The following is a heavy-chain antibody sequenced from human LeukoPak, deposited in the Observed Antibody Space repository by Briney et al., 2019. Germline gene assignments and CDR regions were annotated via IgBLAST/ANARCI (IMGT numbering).Heavy chain of an antibody. CDR3: ATDSAVTMVRGVIIPDGKFDY. Sequence: ASVKVSCKASGYTFTGYYMHWVRQAPGQGLEWMGWINPNNGGTNYAQKFQGRVTMTRDTSISTAYMELSSLRSDDTAVYYCATDSAVTMVRGVIIPDGKFDYGSQGSLVTVPS. J-gene: IGHJ4*02. D-gene: IGHD3-10*01. V-gene: IGHV1-2*02. CDR2: INPNNGGT. CDR1: GYTFTGYY.